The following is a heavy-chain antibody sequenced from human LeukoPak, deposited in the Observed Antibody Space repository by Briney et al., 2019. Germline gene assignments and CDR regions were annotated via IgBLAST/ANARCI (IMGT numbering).Heavy chain of an antibody. J-gene: IGHJ4*02. CDR3: ARVPATVSRPCDS. CDR2: IGHDGGT. CDR1: GGPFDGYY. D-gene: IGHD2-15*01. V-gene: IGHV4-34*01. Sequence: PSETLSLTCAVYGGPFDGYYWTLVRQTPGKGLEWIGEIGHDGGTNYNPSLRSRVTISIDTSKKQFPLKLSSVTAADTAVYYCARVPATVSRPCDSWGQGTLVTVSS.